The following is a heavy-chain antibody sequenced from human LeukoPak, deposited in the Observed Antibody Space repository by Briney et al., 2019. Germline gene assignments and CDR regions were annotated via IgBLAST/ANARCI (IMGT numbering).Heavy chain of an antibody. CDR2: FFHSGST. CDR3: ARSRQLIWELYFDY. D-gene: IGHD1-7*01. V-gene: IGHV4-38-2*02. CDR1: GYSISSGYY. Sequence: SETLSLTCTVSGYSISSGYYWGWIRQPPGKGLEGIGIFFHSGSTYYSPSLQSRVTISVDTSKNQFSLKLNSVTAADTAVYFCARSRQLIWELYFDYWGQGTLVTVSS. J-gene: IGHJ4*02.